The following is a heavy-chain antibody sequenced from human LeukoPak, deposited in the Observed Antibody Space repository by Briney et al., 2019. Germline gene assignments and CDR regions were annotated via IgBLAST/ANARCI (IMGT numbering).Heavy chain of an antibody. CDR3: ARGYCSSTSCHIMDV. D-gene: IGHD2-2*01. Sequence: ASVKVSCKASGYTFTSYDINWVRQATGQGLEWMGWMNPNSGNTGYAQKFQGRVTLTRNTSISTAYMELSSLRSEDTAVYYCARGYCSSTSCHIMDVWGQGTTVTVSS. CDR2: MNPNSGNT. V-gene: IGHV1-8*01. J-gene: IGHJ6*02. CDR1: GYTFTSYD.